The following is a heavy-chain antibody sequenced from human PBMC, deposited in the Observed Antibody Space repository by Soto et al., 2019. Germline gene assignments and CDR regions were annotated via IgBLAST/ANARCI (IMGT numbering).Heavy chain of an antibody. D-gene: IGHD6-19*01. J-gene: IGHJ5*02. V-gene: IGHV4-4*07. CDR2: MYTSGST. CDR1: GGPISSSS. Sequence: SETLSVTCTASGGPISSSSWSWIRQPAGKGLERIKRMYTSGSTNYNPSLKSRVTMSVDTSNNQFSLKLSSVTAADTAVYYCAREGGIAVAPRWFDPWGQGTLVTVS. CDR3: AREGGIAVAPRWFDP.